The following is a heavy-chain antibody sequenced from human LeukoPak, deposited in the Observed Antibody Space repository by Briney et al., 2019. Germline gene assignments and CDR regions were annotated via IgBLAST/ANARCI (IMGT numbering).Heavy chain of an antibody. J-gene: IGHJ5*02. CDR2: IYHSGTT. Sequence: SETLSLTCSVSRASISNNNYYWGWIRQPPGKGLEWIGNIYHSGTTYYNPSLPSLKGRVTILIDTSKNQFSLKLSSVTAADTAVYYCAEHGFSMVRGAWFDPWGQGTLVTVSS. CDR1: RASISNNNYY. D-gene: IGHD3-10*01. CDR3: AEHGFSMVRGAWFDP. V-gene: IGHV4-39*07.